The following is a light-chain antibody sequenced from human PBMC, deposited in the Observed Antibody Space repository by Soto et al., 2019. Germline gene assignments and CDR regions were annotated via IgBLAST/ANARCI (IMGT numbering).Light chain of an antibody. V-gene: IGLV2-23*02. Sequence: QSVLTQAASVSGSPGQSITISCTGTSSDVGSYNLVSWYQQHPGKAPKVMIYEVSKRPSGVSNRFSGSKSGNTASLTISGLQAEDEADYYCCSYAGSSTPLIFGTGPKVTVL. CDR3: CSYAGSSTPLI. CDR2: EVS. CDR1: SSDVGSYNL. J-gene: IGLJ1*01.